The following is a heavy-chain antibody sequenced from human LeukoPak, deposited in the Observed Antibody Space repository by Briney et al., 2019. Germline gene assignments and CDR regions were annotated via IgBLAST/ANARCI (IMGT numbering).Heavy chain of an antibody. CDR2: IYQSGSGSS. J-gene: IGHJ4*02. CDR1: GGSIISSNYY. D-gene: IGHD3-3*01. Sequence: SETLSLTCSVSGGSIISSNYYWGWIRQPPGKGLEWIGSIYQSGSGSSYYNPSLESRVTIFGDTSKNQFFLRLSSVTAADTAVYYCASTLRFLPYRRFDYWGQGTLVTVPS. V-gene: IGHV4-39*01. CDR3: ASTLRFLPYRRFDY.